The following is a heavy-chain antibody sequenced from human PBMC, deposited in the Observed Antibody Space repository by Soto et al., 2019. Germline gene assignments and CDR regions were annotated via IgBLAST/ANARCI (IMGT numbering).Heavy chain of an antibody. CDR1: GYTFTSYG. J-gene: IGHJ4*02. D-gene: IGHD3-9*01. V-gene: IGHV1-18*01. Sequence: ASVNVSCKASGYTFTSYGISWVRQAPGQGLEWMGWISAYNGNTNYAQKLQGRVTMTTDTSTSTAYMELRSLRSDDTAVYYCARDRGRYYDILTGYYKEFDYWGQGTLVTVSS. CDR2: ISAYNGNT. CDR3: ARDRGRYYDILTGYYKEFDY.